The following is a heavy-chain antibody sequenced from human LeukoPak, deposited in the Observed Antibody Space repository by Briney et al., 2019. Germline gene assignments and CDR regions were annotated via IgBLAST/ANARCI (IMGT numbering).Heavy chain of an antibody. CDR2: INHSGST. D-gene: IGHD2-15*01. V-gene: IGHV4-34*01. J-gene: IGHJ6*03. CDR1: GGSFSGYY. Sequence: SETLSLTCAVYGGSFSGYYWSWIRQPPGKGLEWIGEINHSGSTNYNPSLKSRVTISVDTSKNQFSLKLSSVTAADTAVYYCARGYCSGGSCPPNYYYYYYMDVWDKGTTVTVSS. CDR3: ARGYCSGGSCPPNYYYYYYMDV.